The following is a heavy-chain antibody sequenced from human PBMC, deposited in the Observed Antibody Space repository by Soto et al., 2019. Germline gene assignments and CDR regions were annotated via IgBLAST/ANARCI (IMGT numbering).Heavy chain of an antibody. V-gene: IGHV5-51*01. J-gene: IGHJ4*02. CDR2: LFPGDSDT. Sequence: PGESLKISCQGFGYSFTNFWIGWVRQMPGKGLEWMGTLFPGDSDTRYSPSFQGQVTISADKSVSTAYLQWSSLKASDTAMYYCVGPHRYGGNPDFDCWGRGTLVTVSS. CDR3: VGPHRYGGNPDFDC. CDR1: GYSFTNFW. D-gene: IGHD2-15*01.